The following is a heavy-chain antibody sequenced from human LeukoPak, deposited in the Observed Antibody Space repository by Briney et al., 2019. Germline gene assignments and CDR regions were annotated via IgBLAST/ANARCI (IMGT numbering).Heavy chain of an antibody. V-gene: IGHV3-21*01. Sequence: PGGSLRLSCAASGFTFSSYSMNWVRQAPGKGLEWVSSISSSSSYIYYADSVKGRSTISRDNAKNSLYLQMNSLRAEDTAVYYCARGGGEIWNDNYWGQGTLVTVSS. J-gene: IGHJ4*02. CDR3: ARGGGEIWNDNY. D-gene: IGHD1-1*01. CDR2: ISSSSSYI. CDR1: GFTFSSYS.